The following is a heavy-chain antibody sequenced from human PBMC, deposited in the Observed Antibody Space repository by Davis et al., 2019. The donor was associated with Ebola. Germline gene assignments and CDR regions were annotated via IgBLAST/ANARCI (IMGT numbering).Heavy chain of an antibody. CDR3: ARDCIRTGCYNYGMDV. V-gene: IGHV1-18*01. Sequence: ASVKVSCKAVGDTLTSYAMTWVRQAPGQGLEWMGWISGYNGNTNYAQKFQGRVTMTTDTSATTAYMELSSLRSEDTAVYYCARDCIRTGCYNYGMDVWGQGTTVTVSS. D-gene: IGHD2-2*02. CDR1: GDTLTSYA. J-gene: IGHJ6*02. CDR2: ISGYNGNT.